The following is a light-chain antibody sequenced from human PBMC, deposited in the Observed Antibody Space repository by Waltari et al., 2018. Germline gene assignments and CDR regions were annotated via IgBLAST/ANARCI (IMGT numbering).Light chain of an antibody. CDR2: DDS. V-gene: IGLV3-21*02. CDR3: QVWDSSGDHPV. CDR1: NIGSKS. J-gene: IGLJ1*01. Sequence: SYVLTQPPSVSVAPGQTARITCGGNNIGSKSVHWYQQKPGQAPVLVVYDDSDRPSGIPGRFSGSNSGNTATLTISRVEAGDEADYYCQVWDSSGDHPVFGTGTKVTVL.